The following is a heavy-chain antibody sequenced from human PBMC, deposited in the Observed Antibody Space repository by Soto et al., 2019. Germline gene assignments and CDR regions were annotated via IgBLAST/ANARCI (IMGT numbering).Heavy chain of an antibody. J-gene: IGHJ6*04. D-gene: IGHD3-16*01. V-gene: IGHV4-39*01. CDR1: GGSISSSSFY. Sequence: QLQLQESGPGLVKPSETLSLTCTVSGGSISSSSFYWGWVREPPGKGLEWSVSVSHRCCTFYNPATTSRVTITVHTSQNQFSLNPTSATVADTAVYYCASPYTFCLVDVGGKGTPVTVSP. CDR3: ASPYTFCLVDV. CDR2: VSHRCCT.